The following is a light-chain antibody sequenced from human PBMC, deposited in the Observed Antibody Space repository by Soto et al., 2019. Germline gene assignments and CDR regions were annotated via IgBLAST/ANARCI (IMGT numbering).Light chain of an antibody. CDR3: QQYNSYWT. J-gene: IGKJ1*01. CDR1: QNGTNC. Sequence: DIQLTQSPSTLSASVGDRVTITCRASQNGTNCLAWYQQKPGKAPKLLIHKASNLESGVTSRFSGSGSGTVFRLTIRSLQPDDFATYYCQQYNSYWTFGQGTNVEIK. CDR2: KAS. V-gene: IGKV1-5*03.